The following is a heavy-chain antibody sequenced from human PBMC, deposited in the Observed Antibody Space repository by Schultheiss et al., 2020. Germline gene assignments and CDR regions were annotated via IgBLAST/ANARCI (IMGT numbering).Heavy chain of an antibody. J-gene: IGHJ4*02. CDR2: ISSSSSTI. CDR3: AKAYCSSTSCYYAPDY. V-gene: IGHV3-48*01. CDR1: GFTFSSYS. Sequence: GGSLRLSCAASGFTFSSYSMNWVRQAPGKGLEWVSYISSSSSTIYYADSVKGRFTISRDNAKNSLYLQMNSLRAEDTAVYYCAKAYCSSTSCYYAPDYWGKGTLVTVSS. D-gene: IGHD2-2*01.